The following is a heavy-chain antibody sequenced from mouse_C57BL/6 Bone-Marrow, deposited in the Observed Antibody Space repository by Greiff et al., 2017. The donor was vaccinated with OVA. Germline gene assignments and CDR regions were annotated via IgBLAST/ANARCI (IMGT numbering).Heavy chain of an antibody. V-gene: IGHV1-81*01. D-gene: IGHD1-1*01. CDR3: ARRATVVENYAMDY. J-gene: IGHJ4*01. CDR2: IYPRSGNT. Sequence: VQLKESGAELARPGASVKLSCKASGYTFTSYGISWVKQRTGQGLEWIGEIYPRSGNTYYNEKFKGKATLTADKSSSTAYMELRSLTSEDSAVYFWARRATVVENYAMDYWGQGTSVTVSS. CDR1: GYTFTSYG.